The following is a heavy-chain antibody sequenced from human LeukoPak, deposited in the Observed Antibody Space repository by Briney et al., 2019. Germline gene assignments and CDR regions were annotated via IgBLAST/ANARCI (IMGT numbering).Heavy chain of an antibody. CDR3: ARVYNWNDFGDAFDI. CDR1: GYTFTSYD. CDR2: MNPNSDNT. Sequence: ASVKVSCKASGYTFTSYDINWVRQATGQGLEWMGWMNPNSDNTGYAQKFQGRVTITRNTSISTAYMELSSLRSEDTAVYYCARVYNWNDFGDAFDIWGQGTMVTVSS. D-gene: IGHD1-20*01. V-gene: IGHV1-8*03. J-gene: IGHJ3*02.